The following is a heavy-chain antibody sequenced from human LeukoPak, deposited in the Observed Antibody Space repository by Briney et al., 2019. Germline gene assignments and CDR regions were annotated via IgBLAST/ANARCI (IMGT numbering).Heavy chain of an antibody. Sequence: GASVKVSCKASGYTFTSYGISWVRQAPGQGLEWMGWISAYNGNTNYAQKLQGRVTMTTDTSTSTAYMELRSLRSDDTAVYYCAREWAVDWNGYYYYYMDVWGKGTTVTVSS. V-gene: IGHV1-18*01. CDR2: ISAYNGNT. CDR3: AREWAVDWNGYYYYYMDV. D-gene: IGHD1-1*01. CDR1: GYTFTSYG. J-gene: IGHJ6*03.